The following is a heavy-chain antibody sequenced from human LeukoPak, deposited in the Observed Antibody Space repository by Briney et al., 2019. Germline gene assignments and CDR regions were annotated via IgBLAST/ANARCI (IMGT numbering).Heavy chain of an antibody. CDR1: GGTFSSYA. CDR2: IIPIFGTA. Sequence: SVKVSCKASGGTFSSYAISWVRQAPGQGLEWMGGIIPIFGTANYAQKFQGRVTITTDESTSTAYMELSSLRSEDTAVYYCARYEVVPAARAFDIWGQGTMVTVSS. J-gene: IGHJ3*02. D-gene: IGHD2-2*01. V-gene: IGHV1-69*05. CDR3: ARYEVVPAARAFDI.